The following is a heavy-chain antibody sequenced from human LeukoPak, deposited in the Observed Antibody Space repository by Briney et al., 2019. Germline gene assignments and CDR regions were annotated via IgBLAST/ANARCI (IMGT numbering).Heavy chain of an antibody. CDR3: ARNLWFGESGLVY. D-gene: IGHD3-10*01. Sequence: SGTLSLTCAVSGGSISSSNWWSWVRQPPGKELEWIGEIYHSGSTNYNPSLKSRVTISVEKSKNQFSLKLSSVTAADTAVYYCARNLWFGESGLVYWGQGTLVTVSS. CDR1: GGSISSSNW. CDR2: IYHSGST. J-gene: IGHJ4*02. V-gene: IGHV4-4*02.